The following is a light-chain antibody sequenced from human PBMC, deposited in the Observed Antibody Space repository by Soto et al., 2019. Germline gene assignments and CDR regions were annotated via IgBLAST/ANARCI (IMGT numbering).Light chain of an antibody. CDR1: SSNIGTYT. Sequence: LTPPPSASGTPGQRVTISCSGTSSNIGTYTVNWYQQLPGTAPKLLIYSNNQRPSGVPDRFSGSKSGTSASLAISGLQSEDEADYYCAAWDDSLNGYVFGTGTKVTVL. J-gene: IGLJ1*01. CDR3: AAWDDSLNGYV. CDR2: SNN. V-gene: IGLV1-44*01.